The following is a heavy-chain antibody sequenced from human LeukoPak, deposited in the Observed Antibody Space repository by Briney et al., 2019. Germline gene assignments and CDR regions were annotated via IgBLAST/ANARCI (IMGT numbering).Heavy chain of an antibody. CDR2: INHSGST. CDR3: ARDLSGYSGYDLDY. Sequence: SETLSLTCTVSGGSIRSSYYYWGWIRQPPGKGLEWIGGINHSGSTNYNPSLKSRVTISVDTSKNRFSLKLSSVTAADTAVYYCARDLSGYSGYDLDYWGQGTLVTVSS. CDR1: GGSIRSSYYY. D-gene: IGHD5-12*01. V-gene: IGHV4-39*07. J-gene: IGHJ4*02.